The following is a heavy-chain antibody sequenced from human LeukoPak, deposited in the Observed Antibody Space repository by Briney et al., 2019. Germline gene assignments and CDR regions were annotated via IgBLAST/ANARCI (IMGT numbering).Heavy chain of an antibody. J-gene: IGHJ4*02. D-gene: IGHD3-10*01. CDR3: ARAMVRGVPALFDY. CDR1: GGSISSSNW. V-gene: IGHV4-4*02. Sequence: SGTLSLTCAVSGGSISSSNWWSWVRQPPGKGLEWIGEFYHSGSTNYNPSLKSRVTISVDKSKNQFSLKLSSVTAADTAVYYCARAMVRGVPALFDYWGQGTLVTVSS. CDR2: FYHSGST.